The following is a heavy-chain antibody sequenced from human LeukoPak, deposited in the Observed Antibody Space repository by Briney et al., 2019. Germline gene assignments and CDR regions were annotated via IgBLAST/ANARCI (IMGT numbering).Heavy chain of an antibody. V-gene: IGHV3-48*03. D-gene: IGHD2-21*02. J-gene: IGHJ4*02. Sequence: PGGSLRLSCAASGFPVNKYEMHWVRQAPGKGLEWVSCIDAGATSTNYADSVWGRFTLSRDNAQNSVHLQMNSLRDEDTAVYYCVRGRLLRSTKYFDYWGQGALVTVSS. CDR3: VRGRLLRSTKYFDY. CDR1: GFPVNKYE. CDR2: IDAGATST.